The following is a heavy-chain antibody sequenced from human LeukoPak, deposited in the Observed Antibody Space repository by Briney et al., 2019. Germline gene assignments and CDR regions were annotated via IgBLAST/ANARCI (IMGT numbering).Heavy chain of an antibody. V-gene: IGHV1-69*13. CDR1: GGTFSSYA. Sequence: SVKVSCKASGGTFSSYAISWVRQAPGQGLEWMGGIIPIFGTANYAQKFQGRVTITADESTSTTYMELSSLRSEDTAVYYCSGYGGNSAAFDIWGQGTMVTVSS. CDR3: SGYGGNSAAFDI. CDR2: IIPIFGTA. D-gene: IGHD4-23*01. J-gene: IGHJ3*02.